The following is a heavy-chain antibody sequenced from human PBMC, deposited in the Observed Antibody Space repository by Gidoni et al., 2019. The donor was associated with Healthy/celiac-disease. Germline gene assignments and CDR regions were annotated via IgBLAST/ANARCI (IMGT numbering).Heavy chain of an antibody. CDR1: GFTFGDYA. CDR3: TQGGYGMDV. D-gene: IGHD3-16*01. CDR2: IRSKAYGGTT. V-gene: IGHV3-49*04. J-gene: IGHJ6*02. Sequence: EVQLVESGGGLVQPGRSLRLSCTASGFTFGDYAMSWVRQAPGKGLEWVGFIRSKAYGGTTEYAASVKGRFTISRDDSKSIAYLQMNSLKTEDTAVYYCTQGGYGMDVWGQGTTVTVSS.